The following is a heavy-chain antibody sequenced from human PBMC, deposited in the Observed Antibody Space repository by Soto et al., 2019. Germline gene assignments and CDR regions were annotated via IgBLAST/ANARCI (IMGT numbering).Heavy chain of an antibody. Sequence: GGSLRLSCAASGFTFSGSVMHWVRQASGKGLEWVGRIRSKANSYATAYAASVKGRFTISRDDSKNTAYLQMNSLKTEDTAVYYCTRHRTLMVYGNDYYYMDVWGKGTTVTVSS. CDR1: GFTFSGSV. CDR2: IRSKANSYAT. J-gene: IGHJ6*03. D-gene: IGHD2-8*01. V-gene: IGHV3-73*01. CDR3: TRHRTLMVYGNDYYYMDV.